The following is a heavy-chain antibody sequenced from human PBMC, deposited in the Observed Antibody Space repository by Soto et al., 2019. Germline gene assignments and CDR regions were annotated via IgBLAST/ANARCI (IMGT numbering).Heavy chain of an antibody. CDR2: IYPGDSDT. V-gene: IGHV5-51*03. D-gene: IGHD2-21*02. Sequence: GESLKISCKGSGYSFTSYWSGRVRQMPGKGLEWMGIIYPGDSDTRYSPSFQGQVTISADKSISTAYLQWSSLKASDTAMYYCASGAYCGGDCYHYWGQGTLVTVSS. CDR3: ASGAYCGGDCYHY. CDR1: GYSFTSYW. J-gene: IGHJ4*02.